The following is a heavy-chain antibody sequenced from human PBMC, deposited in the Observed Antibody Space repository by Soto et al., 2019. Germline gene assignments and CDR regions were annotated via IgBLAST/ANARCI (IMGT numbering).Heavy chain of an antibody. J-gene: IGHJ4*02. CDR3: AKRGDDFWSGYYYYFDC. CDR1: GFTFSSYA. CDR2: IGGRGVST. V-gene: IGHV3-23*01. D-gene: IGHD3-3*01. Sequence: PGGSLRLSCAASGFTFSSYAVSWVRQAPGKGLEWVSAIGGRGVSTYYADSVKGRFTISRDNSKNTLYLQMNSLRVEDTAVYYCAKRGDDFWSGYYYYFDCSGLGTQVTVSS.